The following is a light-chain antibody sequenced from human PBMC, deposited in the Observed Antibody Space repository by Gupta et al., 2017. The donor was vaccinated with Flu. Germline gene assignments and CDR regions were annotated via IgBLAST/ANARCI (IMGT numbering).Light chain of an antibody. V-gene: IGLV8-61*01. CDR3: ALDMGSGMWV. CDR2: STN. J-gene: IGLJ3*02. CDR1: SGSVSTSYY. Sequence: TVVTQEPSFAVSPGGTVTLTCGLSSGSVSTSYYPSCYQQTPGHAPRTLIYSTNTRSAGVPDRFSGSIRGNKAALTITGAQADEESDYYCALDMGSGMWVFGGGTKLTVL.